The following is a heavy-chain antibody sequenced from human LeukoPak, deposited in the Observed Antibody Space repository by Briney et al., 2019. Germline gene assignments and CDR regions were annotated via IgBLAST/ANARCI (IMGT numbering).Heavy chain of an antibody. D-gene: IGHD5-24*01. CDR3: AHGGGSQFHA. CDR2: VSGGGGPSIS. J-gene: IGHJ5*02. CDR1: GFTFSRYW. V-gene: IGHV3-23*01. Sequence: GGSLRLSCAASGFTFSRYWMHWVRQAPGKGLEWVSSVSGGGGPSISYYADSVKGRFTISRDNSKNTIYLQMSSLRADDTATYYCAHGGGSQFHAWGQGTLVTVSS.